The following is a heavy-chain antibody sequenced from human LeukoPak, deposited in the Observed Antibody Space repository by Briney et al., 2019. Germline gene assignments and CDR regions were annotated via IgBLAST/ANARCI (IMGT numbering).Heavy chain of an antibody. CDR2: IRSKANSYAT. CDR3: ARPTDSGYYMN. Sequence: GGSLKLSCEASGFTFSGSAMHWVRQASGKGLEWVGRIRSKANSYATAYGAPVKGRFTISRDGSKNTAYLQMNSLKTEDTAIYYRARPTDSGYYMNWGQGTLVTVSS. D-gene: IGHD3-3*01. CDR1: GFTFSGSA. J-gene: IGHJ4*02. V-gene: IGHV3-73*01.